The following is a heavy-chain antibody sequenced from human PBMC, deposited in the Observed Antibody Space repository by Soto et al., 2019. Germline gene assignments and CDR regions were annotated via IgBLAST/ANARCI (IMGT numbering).Heavy chain of an antibody. Sequence: GGSLRLSCAASGFTFSSYSMNWVRQAPGKGLEWVSYISSSSSTIYYADSVKGRFTISRDNAKNSLYLQMNSLRAEDTAVYYCAREDIVVVPAAPNQALNYYYYYMDVWGKGTTVTVSS. J-gene: IGHJ6*03. CDR3: AREDIVVVPAAPNQALNYYYYYMDV. D-gene: IGHD2-2*01. CDR2: ISSSSSTI. CDR1: GFTFSSYS. V-gene: IGHV3-48*01.